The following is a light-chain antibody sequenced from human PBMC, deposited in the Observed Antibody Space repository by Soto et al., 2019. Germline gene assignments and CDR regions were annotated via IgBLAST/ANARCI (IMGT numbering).Light chain of an antibody. J-gene: IGKJ1*01. Sequence: DIVMTQSPDSLTLSLGERATINCKSSQSVFSRFRNKNYLGWFQQKPGQTPRLLIYWASTRESGVSDRFSGSGSGTDFTLTIDSLQAEDVPVYYCQQSYTTPTWTFGQGTKV. V-gene: IGKV4-1*01. CDR2: WAS. CDR1: QSVFSRFRNKNY. CDR3: QQSYTTPTWT.